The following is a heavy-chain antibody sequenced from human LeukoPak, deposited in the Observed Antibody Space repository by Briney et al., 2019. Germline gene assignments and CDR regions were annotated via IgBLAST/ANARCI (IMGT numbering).Heavy chain of an antibody. CDR2: ISGSGGST. J-gene: IGHJ4*02. Sequence: GGSLRLSCAASGFTFSSYAMSWVRQAPGKGLEWVSAISGSGGSTYYAGSVKGRFTISRDNPKNTLYLQMNSLRAEDTAEYYCAKDLWRYSSSWFYYYDSSGYSDYWGQGTLVTVSS. V-gene: IGHV3-23*01. CDR3: AKDLWRYSSSWFYYYDSSGYSDY. D-gene: IGHD3-22*01. CDR1: GFTFSSYA.